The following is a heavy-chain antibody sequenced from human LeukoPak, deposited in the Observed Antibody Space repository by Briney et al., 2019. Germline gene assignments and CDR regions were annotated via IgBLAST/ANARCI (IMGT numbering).Heavy chain of an antibody. J-gene: IGHJ4*02. V-gene: IGHV3-21*01. CDR3: ARQYCSSTSGPPDY. CDR2: ISSSSSYI. Sequence: GGSLRLSCAASGFTFSSYSMNWVRQAPGKGLEWVSSISSSSSYIYYADSVKGRFTISRDNAKNSLYLQMNSLRAEDTAVYYCARQYCSSTSGPPDYWGQGTLVTVSS. D-gene: IGHD2-2*01. CDR1: GFTFSSYS.